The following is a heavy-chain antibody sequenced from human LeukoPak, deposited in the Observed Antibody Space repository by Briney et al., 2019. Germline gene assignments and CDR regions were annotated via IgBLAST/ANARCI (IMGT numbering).Heavy chain of an antibody. J-gene: IGHJ3*02. Sequence: CLRLACVAYGFTSDAYAMRWVRQAPEEWLGWVSGICRNSGSIGYADSVKGRVTISRDNSKNSLYLQMNRLRAEDTALYYCAKDTADGANHKYDAFDIWGQGTRVTVSS. CDR3: AKDTADGANHKYDAFDI. CDR1: GFTSDAYA. D-gene: IGHD4/OR15-4a*01. CDR2: ICRNSGSI. V-gene: IGHV3-9*02.